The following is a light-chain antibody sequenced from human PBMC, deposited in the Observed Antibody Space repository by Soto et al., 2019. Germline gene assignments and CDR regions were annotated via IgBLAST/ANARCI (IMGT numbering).Light chain of an antibody. Sequence: DIQMTQSPSTLSASVGDRVTITCRASQRIGYWLAWYQQKPGKAPNLLIYQASSLETGVPSRFSGSGSGTEFTLTISSLQPDDFATYYCQQYNSVSQTFGQGTKVEIK. CDR3: QQYNSVSQT. V-gene: IGKV1-5*03. CDR2: QAS. CDR1: QRIGYW. J-gene: IGKJ1*01.